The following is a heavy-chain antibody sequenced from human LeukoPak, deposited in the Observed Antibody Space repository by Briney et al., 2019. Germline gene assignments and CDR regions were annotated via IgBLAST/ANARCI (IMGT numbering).Heavy chain of an antibody. CDR3: ASGNDFWSGYYAL. CDR1: GGSISSYY. Sequence: SETLSLTCTVSGGSISSYYWSWIRQPPGKGLEWIGYIYYSGSTNYNPSLKSRVTISVDTSKNQFSLKLSSVTAADTAVYYCASGNDFWSGYYALWGQGTLVTVSS. D-gene: IGHD3-3*01. CDR2: IYYSGST. V-gene: IGHV4-59*12. J-gene: IGHJ4*02.